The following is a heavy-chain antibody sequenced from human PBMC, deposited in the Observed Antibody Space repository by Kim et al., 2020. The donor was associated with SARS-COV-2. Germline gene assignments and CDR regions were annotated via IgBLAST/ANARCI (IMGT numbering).Heavy chain of an antibody. CDR2: IIPIYGIT. CDR3: AREYCSGGACYALDH. D-gene: IGHD2-15*01. J-gene: IGHJ4*02. CDR1: GGTFSSYA. Sequence: SVKVSCKASGGTFSSYAVSWVRQAPGQGLEWMGRIIPIYGITNYAQKFQGRISISADSSPSTAYMELSSLRSDATAVYFCAREYCSGGACYALDHWGQG. V-gene: IGHV1-69*04.